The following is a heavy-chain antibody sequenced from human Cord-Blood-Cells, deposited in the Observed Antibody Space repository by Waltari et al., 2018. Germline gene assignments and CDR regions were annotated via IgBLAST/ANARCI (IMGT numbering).Heavy chain of an antibody. Sequence: QVQLVQSGAEVKKPGASVKVSCKASVYTFPGSYMHWVRQAPGQGLEWMGWINPNSGGTNYAQKFQGRVTMTGDTSISTAYMELSRLRSDDTAVYYCARRSSSTADLYFQHWGQGTLVTVSS. CDR3: ARRSSSTADLYFQH. CDR1: VYTFPGSY. J-gene: IGHJ1*01. D-gene: IGHD6-13*01. V-gene: IGHV1-2*02. CDR2: INPNSGGT.